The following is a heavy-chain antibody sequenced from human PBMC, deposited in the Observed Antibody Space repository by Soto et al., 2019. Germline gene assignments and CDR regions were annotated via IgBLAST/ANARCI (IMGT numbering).Heavy chain of an antibody. Sequence: EVDLVESGGGLVQPGGSLRLSCAASGFIFKSYGMNWVRQAPGKGLEWISYISGSGDHTYYAQSVQGRFTISRDNSKDTLSVQMNSLRAEDTAVYFCAKSVNDYSTYYFHYWGQGILVTASS. D-gene: IGHD4-4*01. V-gene: IGHV3-23*04. CDR2: ISGSGDHT. J-gene: IGHJ4*02. CDR3: AKSVNDYSTYYFHY. CDR1: GFIFKSYG.